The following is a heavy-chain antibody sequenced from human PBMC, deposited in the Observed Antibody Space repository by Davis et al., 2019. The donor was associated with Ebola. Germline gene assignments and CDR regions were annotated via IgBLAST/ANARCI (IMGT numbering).Heavy chain of an antibody. V-gene: IGHV4-61*08. Sequence: PSETLSLTCTVSGGSISSGGYYWSWIRQHPGKGLEWIGYIYYSGSTNYNPSLKSRVTISVDTSKNQFSLKLSSVTAADTAVYYCARDYVGGSFDIWGQGTMVTVSS. J-gene: IGHJ3*02. CDR1: GGSISSGGYY. D-gene: IGHD2-15*01. CDR2: IYYSGST. CDR3: ARDYVGGSFDI.